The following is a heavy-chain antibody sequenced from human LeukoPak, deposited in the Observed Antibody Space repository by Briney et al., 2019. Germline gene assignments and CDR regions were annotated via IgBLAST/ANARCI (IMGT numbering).Heavy chain of an antibody. J-gene: IGHJ4*02. CDR3: AATVTTGRAEHY. CDR1: GFTFSSYA. CDR2: ISKSGNNT. V-gene: IGHV3-23*05. Sequence: PGGSLRLSCAASGFTFSSYAMTWVRQAPGKGLEWVSGISKSGNNTYYAGSVAGRLTISRDNSKNTLYLQMNSLRADDTAVYYCAATVTTGRAEHYWGQGTLVTVSS. D-gene: IGHD4-17*01.